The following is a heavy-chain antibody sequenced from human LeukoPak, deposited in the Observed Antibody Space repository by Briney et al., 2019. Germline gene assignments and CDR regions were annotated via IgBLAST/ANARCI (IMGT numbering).Heavy chain of an antibody. V-gene: IGHV1-2*02. CDR3: ARGDGVSNWFDP. CDR1: GYTFTGYY. D-gene: IGHD3-16*01. J-gene: IGHJ5*02. CDR2: INPNSGGT. Sequence: ASVKVSCKASGYTFTGYYMHWVRQAPGQGLEWMGWINPNSGGTNYAQKFQGRVTMTRDTSISTAYMELSRLRSDDTVVYYCARGDGVSNWFDPWGQGTLVTVSS.